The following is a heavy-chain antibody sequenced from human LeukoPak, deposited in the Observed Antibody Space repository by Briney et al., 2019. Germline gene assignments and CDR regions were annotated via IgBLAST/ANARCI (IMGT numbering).Heavy chain of an antibody. J-gene: IGHJ3*02. CDR3: ARRVDSRGYYDAFAI. V-gene: IGHV3-13*01. Sequence: PGGSLRLSCTASGFTFSSHNMHWVRQPTGKGLELVSAVCIAGETYYPGCLKGRFTISRENGKNCLYLQMSSLRAGDTAVYYCARRVDSRGYYDAFAIWSQETMVTVSS. CDR2: VCIAGET. D-gene: IGHD3-22*01. CDR1: GFTFSSHN.